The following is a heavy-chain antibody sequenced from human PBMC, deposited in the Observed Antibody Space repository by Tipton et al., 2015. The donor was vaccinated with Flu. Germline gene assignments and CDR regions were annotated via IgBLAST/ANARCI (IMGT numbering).Heavy chain of an antibody. CDR3: ARHVGVIGDDAFDI. D-gene: IGHD2-21*01. Sequence: TLSLTCTVSGDSIRSYFWSWIRQPPGKGLEWIGYIYYSGSTNYNPSLKSRVTMSVDTSKNQFSLQLRSVTAADTAVYYCARHVGVIGDDAFDIWGQGTMVTVSS. J-gene: IGHJ3*02. CDR2: IYYSGST. CDR1: GDSIRSYF. V-gene: IGHV4-59*08.